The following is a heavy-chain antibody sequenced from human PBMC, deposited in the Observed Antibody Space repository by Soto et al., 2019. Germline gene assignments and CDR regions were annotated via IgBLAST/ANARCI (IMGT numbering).Heavy chain of an antibody. CDR3: TRAYGDYGQIDY. D-gene: IGHD4-17*01. Sequence: EVQLVESGGGLVQPGGSLKLSCAASGFTFSGSAMHWVRQASGKGLEWVGRIRSKANNYATAYAASVKGSFTISRDDSKNTAYLQMNSLNTEDTAVYYCTRAYGDYGQIDYWGQGTLVTVSS. CDR1: GFTFSGSA. V-gene: IGHV3-73*01. J-gene: IGHJ4*02. CDR2: IRSKANNYAT.